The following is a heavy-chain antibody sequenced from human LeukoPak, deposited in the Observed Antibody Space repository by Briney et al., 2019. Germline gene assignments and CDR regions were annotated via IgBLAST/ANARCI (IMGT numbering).Heavy chain of an antibody. CDR3: VKDQSDDYYGAGSGDAFDM. Sequence: QPGRSLRLSCAASGFTFDDYAMHWVRQAPGKGLEWVSGISWNSGSIGYADSVKGRFTISRDNAKNSLYLQMNSLRAEDTALYYCVKDQSDDYYGAGSGDAFDMWGQGTRVTVSS. CDR2: ISWNSGSI. CDR1: GFTFDDYA. J-gene: IGHJ3*02. V-gene: IGHV3-9*01. D-gene: IGHD3-10*01.